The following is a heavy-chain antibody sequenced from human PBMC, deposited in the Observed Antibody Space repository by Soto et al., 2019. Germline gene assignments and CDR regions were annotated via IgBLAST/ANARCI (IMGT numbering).Heavy chain of an antibody. V-gene: IGHV3-7*03. CDR3: ARGMLFRDP. CDR1: GFTFSSYW. D-gene: IGHD2-21*01. Sequence: PGGSLRLSCAASGFTFSSYWMSWVRQAPGKGLEWVANIKQDGSEIHYVESVKGRFTVSRDNAKNSLYLQMDSLRAEGTALYYCARGMLFRDPWGQGTLVTVSS. CDR2: IKQDGSEI. J-gene: IGHJ5*02.